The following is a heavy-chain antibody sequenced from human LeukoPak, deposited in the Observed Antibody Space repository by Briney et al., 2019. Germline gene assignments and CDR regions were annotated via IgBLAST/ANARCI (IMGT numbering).Heavy chain of an antibody. Sequence: GGSLRLSCAASGCIFTDYWMSWVRQAPGKGLEWVANIKQDGSEKYYVGSVKGRFTISRDNAKSSLYLQMNSLRAEDTAVYYCTREMVMIDYWGQGNLVTVSS. CDR3: TREMVMIDY. CDR1: GCIFTDYW. D-gene: IGHD4-23*01. J-gene: IGHJ4*02. CDR2: IKQDGSEK. V-gene: IGHV3-7*03.